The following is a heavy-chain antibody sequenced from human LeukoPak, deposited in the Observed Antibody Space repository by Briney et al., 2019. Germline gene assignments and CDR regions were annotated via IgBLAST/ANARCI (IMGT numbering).Heavy chain of an antibody. CDR3: ARDLGMYAFDI. V-gene: IGHV3-30*04. Sequence: GGSLRLSCAASGFTFSSYAMHWVRQAPGQGLEWVPLISYDGSNKFYADSVKGRFTISRDNSKNTLYLQMSSLRTEDTAVYYCARDLGMYAFDIWGQGTMVTVSS. J-gene: IGHJ3*02. D-gene: IGHD1-26*01. CDR1: GFTFSSYA. CDR2: ISYDGSNK.